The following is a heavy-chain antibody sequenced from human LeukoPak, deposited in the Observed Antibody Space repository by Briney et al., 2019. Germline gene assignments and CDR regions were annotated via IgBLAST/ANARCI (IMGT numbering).Heavy chain of an antibody. CDR1: GFTFSSYA. V-gene: IGHV3-30*04. J-gene: IGHJ1*01. CDR3: ARDHASIRPAAAEGDFQH. D-gene: IGHD6-13*01. Sequence: PGGSLRLSCAASGFTFSSYAMHWVRQAPGKGLEWVAVISYDGSNKYYADSVKGRFTISKDNSKNTLYLQMNSLRAEDTAVYYCARDHASIRPAAAEGDFQHWGQGTLVTVSS. CDR2: ISYDGSNK.